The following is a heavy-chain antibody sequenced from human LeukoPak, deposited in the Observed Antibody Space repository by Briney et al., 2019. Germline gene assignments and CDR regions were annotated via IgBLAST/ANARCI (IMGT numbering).Heavy chain of an antibody. Sequence: PGGSLRLSCAASGFTFSSYGMNWVRQAPGKGLEWVSYISSSSSSIYYADSVKGRFTISRDNAKNSLYLQMNSLRDEDTAVYYCARKSDYDSSGYHNWFDLWGLGTLVTVSS. V-gene: IGHV3-48*02. CDR3: ARKSDYDSSGYHNWFDL. J-gene: IGHJ5*02. CDR1: GFTFSSYG. CDR2: ISSSSSSI. D-gene: IGHD3-22*01.